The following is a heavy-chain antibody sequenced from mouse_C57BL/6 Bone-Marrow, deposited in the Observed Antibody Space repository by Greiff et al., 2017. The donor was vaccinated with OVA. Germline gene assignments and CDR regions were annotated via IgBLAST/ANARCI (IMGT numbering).Heavy chain of an antibody. V-gene: IGHV1-82*01. CDR3: ARGDGNYVPYYFDY. CDR1: GYAFSSSW. CDR2: IYPGDGDT. J-gene: IGHJ2*01. Sequence: VQLQQSGPELVKPGASVKISCKASGYAFSSSWMNWVKQRPGKGLEWIGRIYPGDGDTNYNGKFKGKATLTADKSSSTAYMQLSSLTSEDSAVYFCARGDGNYVPYYFDYWGQGTTLTVSS. D-gene: IGHD2-1*01.